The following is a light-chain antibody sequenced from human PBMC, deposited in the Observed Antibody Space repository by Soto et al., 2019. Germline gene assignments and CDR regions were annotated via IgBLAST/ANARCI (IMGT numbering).Light chain of an antibody. J-gene: IGLJ2*01. CDR1: SSDVGGYNY. CDR2: EVT. V-gene: IGLV2-8*01. CDR3: SSFAGGGNPVL. Sequence: QSALTQPPSASGSLGQSVTISCTGTSSDVGGYNYVSWHQQNPGKAPKVMIYEVTKRPPGIPDRFSGSKSGHTASLTVSGLQAEDEADYYCSSFAGGGNPVLLGGGTQLTVL.